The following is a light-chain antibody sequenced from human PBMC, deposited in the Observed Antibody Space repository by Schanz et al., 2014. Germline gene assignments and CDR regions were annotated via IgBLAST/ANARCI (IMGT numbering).Light chain of an antibody. CDR3: SSYAGSNIVV. Sequence: QSALTQPASVSGSPGQSITISCTGTSSDVGSYNLVSWYQHHPGKAPKLMIYDVSKRPSGVPDRFSGSKSGNTASLTISGLQAEDEADYYCSSYAGSNIVVFGGGTKLTVL. J-gene: IGLJ2*01. CDR2: DVS. V-gene: IGLV2-14*02. CDR1: SSDVGSYNL.